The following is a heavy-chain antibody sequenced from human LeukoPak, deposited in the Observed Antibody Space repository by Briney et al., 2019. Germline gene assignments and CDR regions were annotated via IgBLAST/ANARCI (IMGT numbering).Heavy chain of an antibody. J-gene: IGHJ5*02. CDR1: GFTFSSYA. D-gene: IGHD3-10*01. CDR2: ISYDGSNK. V-gene: IGHV3-30-3*01. CDR3: ARGSITMVRGVITT. Sequence: PGRSLRLSCAASGFTFSSYAMHWVRQAPGKGLEWVAVISYDGSNKYYADSVKGRFTISRDNSKNTLYLQMNSLRAEDTAVYYCARGSITMVRGVITTWGQGTLVTVSS.